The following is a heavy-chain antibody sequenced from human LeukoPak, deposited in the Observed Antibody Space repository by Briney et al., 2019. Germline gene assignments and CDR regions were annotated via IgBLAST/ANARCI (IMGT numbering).Heavy chain of an antibody. CDR2: ISSNGGST. V-gene: IGHV3-64*01. Sequence: GGSLRLSCAASGCTFSSYAMHWVRQAPGKGLEYVSAISSNGGSTYYANSVKGRFTISRDNSKNTLYLQMGSLRAEDMAVYYCARVQVGLAVAGTGFDYWGQGTLVTVSS. D-gene: IGHD6-19*01. CDR3: ARVQVGLAVAGTGFDY. J-gene: IGHJ4*02. CDR1: GCTFSSYA.